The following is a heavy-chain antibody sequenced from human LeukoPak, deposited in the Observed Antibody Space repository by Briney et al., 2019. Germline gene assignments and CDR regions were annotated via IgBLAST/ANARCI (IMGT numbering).Heavy chain of an antibody. D-gene: IGHD3-22*01. J-gene: IGHJ4*02. Sequence: GASVKVSCKASGYTFTSYAMHWVRQAPGQRLEWMGWINAGNGNTKYSQEFQGRVTITRDTSASTAYMELSSLRSEDMAVYYCARAQWGPYYYDSSGYIDYWGQGTLVTVSS. CDR3: ARAQWGPYYYDSSGYIDY. CDR1: GYTFTSYA. V-gene: IGHV1-3*03. CDR2: INAGNGNT.